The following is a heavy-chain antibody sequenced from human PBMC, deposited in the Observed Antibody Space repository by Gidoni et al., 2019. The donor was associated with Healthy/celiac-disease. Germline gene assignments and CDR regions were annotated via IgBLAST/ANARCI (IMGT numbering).Heavy chain of an antibody. J-gene: IGHJ3*02. CDR1: GRSISIDY. CDR3: ARAVVVHSAFDI. D-gene: IGHD2-21*01. CDR2: IYYSGST. Sequence: QVQLQVSGLGLVKLSETLSLTFTVPGRSISIDYWSWIRQPPGKGLEWIGYIYYSGSTNYNPSLKSRVTISVDTSKNQFSLKLSSVTAADTAVYYCARAVVVHSAFDIWGQGTMVTVSA. V-gene: IGHV4-59*01.